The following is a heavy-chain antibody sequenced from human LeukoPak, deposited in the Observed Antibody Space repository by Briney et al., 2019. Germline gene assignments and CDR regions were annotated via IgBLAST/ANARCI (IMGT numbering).Heavy chain of an antibody. CDR2: IIPIFGTE. CDR3: ARGSNYGSGSYYLHYYGMDV. D-gene: IGHD3-10*01. Sequence: SVKVSCKASGGTFSSFAISWVRQAPGQGLEWMGGIIPIFGTENYAQKFQGRVTITADKSTSTAYMELSSLRFEDTAVYYCARGSNYGSGSYYLHYYGMDVWGKGTTVTVPS. V-gene: IGHV1-69*06. CDR1: GGTFSSFA. J-gene: IGHJ6*04.